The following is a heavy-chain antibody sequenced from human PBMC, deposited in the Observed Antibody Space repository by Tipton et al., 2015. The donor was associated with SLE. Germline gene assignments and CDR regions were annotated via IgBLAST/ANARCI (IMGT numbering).Heavy chain of an antibody. CDR3: ASELVYYYGMDV. D-gene: IGHD6-13*01. CDR1: GFSFSGYG. Sequence: SLRLSCAASGFSFSGYGMHWVRQAPGKGLEWVAVIWYDGSNKYYADSVNGRFTISRDNSKNTLYLQMNSLRAEDTAVYYCASELVYYYGMDVWGQGTTVTVSS. V-gene: IGHV3-33*08. J-gene: IGHJ6*02. CDR2: IWYDGSNK.